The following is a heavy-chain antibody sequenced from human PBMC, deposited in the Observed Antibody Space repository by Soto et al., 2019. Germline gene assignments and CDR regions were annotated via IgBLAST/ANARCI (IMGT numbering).Heavy chain of an antibody. V-gene: IGHV1-69*12. J-gene: IGHJ4*02. D-gene: IGHD6-13*01. CDR1: EGTFSSYA. CDR3: ARVRGAAAAPLDY. CDR2: IIPIFGTA. Sequence: QFKLVQSGAGWKKPGSSLKASCKPSEGTFSSYAISWVRKPPGQGLEWMGGIIPIFGTANYAQKFQGRVTITADESTSTAYMELSSLRSEDTAVYYCARVRGAAAAPLDYWGQGTLVTVSS.